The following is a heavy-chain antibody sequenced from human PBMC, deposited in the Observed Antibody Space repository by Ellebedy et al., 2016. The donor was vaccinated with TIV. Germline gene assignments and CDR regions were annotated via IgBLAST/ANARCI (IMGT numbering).Heavy chain of an antibody. CDR3: ARDNWGSDY. Sequence: AASVKVSCKASGYTFTTYHMHWVRQAPGQGLEWMGGIIPSDGTTTYAQQFQGRVTMTRDTSTSTAYMELRSLRSEDTAVSYCARDNWGSDYWGQGTLVTVSS. CDR1: GYTFTTYH. D-gene: IGHD7-27*01. V-gene: IGHV1-46*01. J-gene: IGHJ4*02. CDR2: IIPSDGTT.